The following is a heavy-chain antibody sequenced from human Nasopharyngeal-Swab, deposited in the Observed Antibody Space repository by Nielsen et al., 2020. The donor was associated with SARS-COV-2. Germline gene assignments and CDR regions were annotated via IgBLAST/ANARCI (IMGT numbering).Heavy chain of an antibody. CDR1: GDSVSSSSAA. CDR2: TYYRSKWYN. Sequence: SETLSLTCAIYGDSVSSSSAAWNWIRQSQSRGFEWLGRTYYRSKWYNDYAVSVKSRITINPDTSKNQFSLHLNSVTPDDTAVYYCARARGAYGDYYYYYYTDVWGKGTTVTVSS. D-gene: IGHD4-17*01. J-gene: IGHJ6*03. V-gene: IGHV6-1*01. CDR3: ARARGAYGDYYYYYYTDV.